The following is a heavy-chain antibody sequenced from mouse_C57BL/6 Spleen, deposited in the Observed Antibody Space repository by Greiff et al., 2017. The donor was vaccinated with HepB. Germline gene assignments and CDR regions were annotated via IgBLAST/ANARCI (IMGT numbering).Heavy chain of an antibody. CDR2: IWSGGST. Sequence: VKLMESGPGLVQPSQSLSITCTVSGFSLTSYGVHWVRQSPGKGLEWLGVIWSGGSTDYNAAFISRLSISKDNSKSQVFFKMNSLQADDTAIYYCARYYGSSHYAMDYWGQGTSVTVSS. V-gene: IGHV2-2*01. D-gene: IGHD1-1*01. CDR3: ARYYGSSHYAMDY. CDR1: GFSLTSYG. J-gene: IGHJ4*01.